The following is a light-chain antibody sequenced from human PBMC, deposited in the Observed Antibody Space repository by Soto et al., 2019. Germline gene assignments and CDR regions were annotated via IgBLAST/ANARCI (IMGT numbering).Light chain of an antibody. V-gene: IGKV1-5*03. CDR1: QSISSY. CDR3: QQYERYST. J-gene: IGKJ1*01. CDR2: KAS. Sequence: DIQMTQSPSSLSASVGDRVTITCRASQSISSYLNWYQQKPGIAPKLLIHKASTLESGVPSRFSGSAFGTEFTLTISGLQPEDSATYYCQQYERYSTFGQGTKVDI.